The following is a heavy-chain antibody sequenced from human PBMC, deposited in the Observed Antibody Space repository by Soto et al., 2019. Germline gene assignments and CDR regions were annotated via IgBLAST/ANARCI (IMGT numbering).Heavy chain of an antibody. V-gene: IGHV3-48*02. D-gene: IGHD1-26*01. J-gene: IGHJ4*02. Sequence: PGGSLRLSCAASGFIFSSYTMNWVRQAPGKGLECISYISSSSSTMYYADSVKGRFTISRDNAKNSLYLQMNSLRDEDTAVYYCASSVGVGAATSYDYWGQGTLVTVSS. CDR3: ASSVGVGAATSYDY. CDR1: GFIFSSYT. CDR2: ISSSSSTM.